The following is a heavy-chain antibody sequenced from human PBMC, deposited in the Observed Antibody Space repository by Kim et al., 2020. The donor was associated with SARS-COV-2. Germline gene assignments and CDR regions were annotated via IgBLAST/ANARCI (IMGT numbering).Heavy chain of an antibody. V-gene: IGHV3-48*02. D-gene: IGHD3-22*01. CDR3: ARTLGYYDSSGYYHDAFDI. CDR2: ISSSSSTI. J-gene: IGHJ3*02. CDR1: GFTFSSYS. Sequence: GGSLRLSCAASGFTFSSYSMNWVRQAPGKGLEWVSYISSSSSTIYYADSVKGRFTISRDNAKNSLYLQMNSLRDEDTAVYYCARTLGYYDSSGYYHDAFDIWGQGTMVTVSS.